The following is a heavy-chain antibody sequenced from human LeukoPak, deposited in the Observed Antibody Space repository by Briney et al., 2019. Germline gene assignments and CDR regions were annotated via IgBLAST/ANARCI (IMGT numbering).Heavy chain of an antibody. Sequence: PSETLSLTCTVSGGSISSYYRSWIRQPPGKGLEWIGYIYYSGSTNYNPSLKSRVTISVDTSKNQFSLKLSSVTAADTAVYYCAGWYSSSWYPGKYYYGMDVWGQGTTVTVSS. CDR1: GGSISSYY. CDR3: AGWYSSSWYPGKYYYGMDV. CDR2: IYYSGST. J-gene: IGHJ6*02. V-gene: IGHV4-59*08. D-gene: IGHD6-13*01.